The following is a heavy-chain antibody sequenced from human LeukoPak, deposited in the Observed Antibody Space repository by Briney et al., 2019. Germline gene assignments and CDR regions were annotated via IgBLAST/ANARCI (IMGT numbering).Heavy chain of an antibody. V-gene: IGHV4-4*07. Sequence: SETLSLTSTVSGGSISSYYWSWIRQPAGKGLEWIGRIYTSGSTNYNPSLKSRATISVDTSKNQFSLKLSSVTAADTAVYYCARRREYYFDSSASYYYFDYWGQGILVTVSS. D-gene: IGHD3-22*01. CDR1: GGSISSYY. CDR2: IYTSGST. J-gene: IGHJ4*02. CDR3: ARRREYYFDSSASYYYFDY.